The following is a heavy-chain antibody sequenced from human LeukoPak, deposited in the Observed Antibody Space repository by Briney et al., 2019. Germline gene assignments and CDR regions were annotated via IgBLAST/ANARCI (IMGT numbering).Heavy chain of an antibody. CDR2: INNVGSHI. J-gene: IGHJ4*02. V-gene: IGHV3-21*01. CDR3: ARDPTQYLRYGYFDY. D-gene: IGHD4-11*01. CDR1: RFTFSSSA. Sequence: PGGSLRLSCAASRFTFSSSAMNWVRQAPGKGLEWVSSINNVGSHIYYAGSVRGRFTISRDNAKNLLYLQMDSLRAEDTAVYYCARDPTQYLRYGYFDYWGQGTLVTVSS.